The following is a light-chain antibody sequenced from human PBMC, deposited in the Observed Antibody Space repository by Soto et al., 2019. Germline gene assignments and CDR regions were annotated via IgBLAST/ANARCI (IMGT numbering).Light chain of an antibody. CDR1: QSSGSNF. J-gene: IGKJ5*01. V-gene: IGKV3-20*01. CDR3: KLYGNWSH. CDR2: ASS. Sequence: DIVLTQSQGTLSLSPVERATLSCKASQSSGSNFLWWHQHKRVQAPRLLTYASSNRATGIPDRIGGRAGRAFSTLTISLQEPDYSAVYCCKLYGNWSHFGQGTRLENK.